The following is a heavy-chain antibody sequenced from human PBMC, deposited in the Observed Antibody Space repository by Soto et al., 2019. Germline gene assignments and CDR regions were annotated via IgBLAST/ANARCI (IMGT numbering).Heavy chain of an antibody. Sequence: TLCLTCTVSGVSISSFHWSWIRQPPGRGLEWIGYVYYSGYTNYNPSLKSRVAMSIDTSKSQFSLRLNSVTAADTAVYYCARLTYYDSTGRFDYWGQGIQVTVSS. CDR1: GVSISSFH. CDR2: VYYSGYT. V-gene: IGHV4-59*01. CDR3: ARLTYYDSTGRFDY. D-gene: IGHD3-22*01. J-gene: IGHJ4*02.